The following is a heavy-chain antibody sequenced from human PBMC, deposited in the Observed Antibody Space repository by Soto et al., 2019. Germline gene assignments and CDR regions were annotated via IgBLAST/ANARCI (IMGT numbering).Heavy chain of an antibody. Sequence: ASVKVSCKASGGTFSSYAISWVQQAPGQGLEWMGGIIPIFGTANYAQKFQGRVTITADESTSTAYMELSSLRSEDTAVYYCAREELPTYYYYYYGMDVWGQGTTVTVSS. CDR3: AREELPTYYYYYYGMDV. CDR2: IIPIFGTA. D-gene: IGHD1-7*01. CDR1: GGTFSSYA. V-gene: IGHV1-69*13. J-gene: IGHJ6*02.